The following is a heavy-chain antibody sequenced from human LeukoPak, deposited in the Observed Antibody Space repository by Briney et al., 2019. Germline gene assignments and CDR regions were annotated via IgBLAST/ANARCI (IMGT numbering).Heavy chain of an antibody. D-gene: IGHD6-19*01. CDR2: ISFDGSKK. CDR3: ARVTIAVADFVY. J-gene: IGHJ4*02. Sequence: PGGSLTLSCAASGFSFSSYAMHWVRQAPGRGLEGVAVISFDGSKKYYAHSVKGRFTTSRDNSKNTLYLQMNRLRAEDTAVYYCARVTIAVADFVYWGRGTLVTVSS. V-gene: IGHV3-30-3*01. CDR1: GFSFSSYA.